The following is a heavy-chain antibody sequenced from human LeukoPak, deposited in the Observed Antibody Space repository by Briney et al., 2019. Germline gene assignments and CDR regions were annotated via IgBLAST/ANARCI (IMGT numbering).Heavy chain of an antibody. CDR1: GFTVSSNY. J-gene: IGHJ4*02. Sequence: GGSLRLSCAASGFTVSSNYMSWVRQAPGKGLGWVSVIYSGGSTYYADSVKGRFTISRDNSKNTLYLQMNSLRAEDTAVYYCARAQAGYAISDWGQGTLVTVSS. CDR2: IYSGGST. V-gene: IGHV3-53*01. D-gene: IGHD2-8*01. CDR3: ARAQAGYAISD.